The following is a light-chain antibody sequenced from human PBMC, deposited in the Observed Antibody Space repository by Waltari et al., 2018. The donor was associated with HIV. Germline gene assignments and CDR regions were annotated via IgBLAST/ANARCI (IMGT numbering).Light chain of an antibody. CDR3: AVWDDSLEGVL. CDR2: TNN. CDR1: SSNIGNNT. Sequence: QSVLTQPPSASGTPGQRVTISCSGGSSNIGNNTVNWYQHFPGTAPKLLFYTNNQRPSGVPDRFPGSKSGTSGSLAISGLQSEDEAEYYCAVWDDSLEGVLFGGGTKLTVL. V-gene: IGLV1-44*01. J-gene: IGLJ2*01.